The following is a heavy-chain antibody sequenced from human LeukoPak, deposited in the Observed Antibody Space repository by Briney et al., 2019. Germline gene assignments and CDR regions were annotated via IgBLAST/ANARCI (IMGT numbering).Heavy chain of an antibody. V-gene: IGHV4-59*01. CDR3: ARDNGAAGGFYFDY. CDR2: IYYSGST. Sequence: PSETLSLTCTVSGGSISSYYWSWIRQPPGKGLEWIGYIYYSGSTNYNPSLKSRVTISVDTSKNQFSLKLSSVTAADTAVYYCARDNGAAGGFYFDYWGQGTLVTVSS. D-gene: IGHD6-13*01. J-gene: IGHJ4*02. CDR1: GGSISSYY.